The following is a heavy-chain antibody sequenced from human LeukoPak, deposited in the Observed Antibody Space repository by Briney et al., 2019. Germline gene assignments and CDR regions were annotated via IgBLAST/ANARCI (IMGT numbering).Heavy chain of an antibody. J-gene: IGHJ4*02. Sequence: PGGSLRLSCAASGFTFSTYAMSWVRQAPGKGLEWVSGISGSGGGTYYADSVKGRFTISRDNSKNTVYLQLNSLRAEDTAVYYCAKDSGGVAGTSPSDYWGQGTLVAVSS. CDR3: AKDSGGVAGTSPSDY. CDR1: GFTFSTYA. D-gene: IGHD6-19*01. V-gene: IGHV3-23*01. CDR2: ISGSGGGT.